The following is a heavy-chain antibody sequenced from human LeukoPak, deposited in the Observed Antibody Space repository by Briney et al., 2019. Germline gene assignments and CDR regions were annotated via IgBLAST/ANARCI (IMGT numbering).Heavy chain of an antibody. CDR1: GGTFSSYA. V-gene: IGHV3-53*01. Sequence: GASAKVSCKASGGTFSSYAISWVRQAPGKGLEWVSVIYSGGSTYYADSVKGRFTISRDNSKNTLYLQMNSLRAEDTAVYYCARDSGYLDYWGQGTLVTVSS. J-gene: IGHJ4*02. CDR3: ARDSGYLDY. CDR2: IYSGGST. D-gene: IGHD2-15*01.